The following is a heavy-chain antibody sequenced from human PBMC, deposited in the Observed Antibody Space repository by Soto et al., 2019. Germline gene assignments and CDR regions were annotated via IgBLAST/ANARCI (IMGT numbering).Heavy chain of an antibody. Sequence: QVQLVESGGGVVQPGRSLRLSCAASGFIFSRYGMHWVRQAPGKGLEWVAVISYDGSNKYYAESVKGRLIISRDKSENTLYLQMNSLRAEDTAVYYCAKDLGSGKPYYYYAMDVWGQGTTVTVSS. CDR2: ISYDGSNK. CDR3: AKDLGSGKPYYYYAMDV. V-gene: IGHV3-30*18. CDR1: GFIFSRYG. J-gene: IGHJ6*02. D-gene: IGHD3-10*01.